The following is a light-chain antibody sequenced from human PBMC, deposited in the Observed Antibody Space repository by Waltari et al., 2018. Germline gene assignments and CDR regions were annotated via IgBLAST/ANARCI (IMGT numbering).Light chain of an antibody. V-gene: IGLV2-14*03. Sequence: QSGLTQPASVSGSPGQSITIPCPGTRSDIGYYNFVSWYQQHPGKAPKLVIFDVSRWPSGVSHRFSGSKSGNTASLTISGLQAEDEAAYYCASYTSANTVLFGGGTKVTVL. J-gene: IGLJ2*01. CDR1: RSDIGYYNF. CDR2: DVS. CDR3: ASYTSANTVL.